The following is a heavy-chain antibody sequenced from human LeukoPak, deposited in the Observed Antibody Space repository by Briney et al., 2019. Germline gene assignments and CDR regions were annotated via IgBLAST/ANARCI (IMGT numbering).Heavy chain of an antibody. CDR2: INHSGST. Sequence: SETLSLTCAVYGGSFSGYYWSWIRQPPGKGLEWIGEINHSGSTNYNPSLKSQVTISVDTSKNQFSLKLSSVTAADTAVYYCARVLRRGYSYRTYYMDVWGKGTTVTVSS. CDR3: ARVLRRGYSYRTYYMDV. V-gene: IGHV4-34*01. J-gene: IGHJ6*03. CDR1: GGSFSGYY. D-gene: IGHD5-18*01.